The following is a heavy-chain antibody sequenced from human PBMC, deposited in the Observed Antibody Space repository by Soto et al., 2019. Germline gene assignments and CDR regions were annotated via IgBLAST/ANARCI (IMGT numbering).Heavy chain of an antibody. CDR3: ARGPRVSSTGTGAH. Sequence: PVGSLRLSCAVSGFTFSAYWMHWVRQVPGKGLTWVSRISDDGSTATYADSVKGRFVISRDNAKNSLYLEMNTLRVDDSGLYYCARGPRVSSTGTGAHWGRGTLVTVS. D-gene: IGHD1-1*01. CDR2: ISDDGSTA. J-gene: IGHJ4*02. CDR1: GFTFSAYW. V-gene: IGHV3-74*01.